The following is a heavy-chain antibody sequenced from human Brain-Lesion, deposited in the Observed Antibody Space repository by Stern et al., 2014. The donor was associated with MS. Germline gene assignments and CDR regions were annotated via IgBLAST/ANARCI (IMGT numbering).Heavy chain of an antibody. CDR3: ARLSGVVDF. CDR2: IYYTGST. D-gene: IGHD1-26*01. J-gene: IGHJ4*02. V-gene: IGHV4-39*02. CDR1: GGSISRSTYY. Sequence: VQLVQSGPGLVKPSETLSLTCTVSGGSISRSTYYWGWIRQPPGKGLEWIGNIYYTGSTFYNPSLKSRVTIPVGPPSTPSPLRLSSVTAADTAVYYCARLSGVVDFWGQGALVTVSS.